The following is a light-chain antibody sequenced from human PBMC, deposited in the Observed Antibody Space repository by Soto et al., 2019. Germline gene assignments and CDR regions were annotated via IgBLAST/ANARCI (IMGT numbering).Light chain of an antibody. CDR2: DVT. CDR3: SSYTSTIVV. CDR1: SSDAGGYNY. J-gene: IGLJ2*01. V-gene: IGLV2-14*01. Sequence: QSVLTQPASVSGSPGQSITISCSGISSDAGGYNYVSWYQQYPGKAPKLMIYDVTNRPSGVSNRFSGSKSGNTASLTISGLQAEDEAAYYCSSYTSTIVVFGGGTQLTVL.